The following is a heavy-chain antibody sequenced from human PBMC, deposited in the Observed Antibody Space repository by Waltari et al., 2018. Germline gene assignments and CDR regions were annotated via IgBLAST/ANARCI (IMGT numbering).Heavy chain of an antibody. CDR1: GGSLSGYY. V-gene: IGHV4-34*01. J-gene: IGHJ6*04. CDR3: ARGLKMDV. Sequence: QVQLQQWGAGLLKPSETLSLTCAVYGGSLSGYYWSWVRQPPGKGLEGIGEIDHSGGTNYNPSLKSRVTISVDTSKKQFSLKVSSVTAADTAVYYCARGLKMDVWGRGTPVTVSS. CDR2: IDHSGGT.